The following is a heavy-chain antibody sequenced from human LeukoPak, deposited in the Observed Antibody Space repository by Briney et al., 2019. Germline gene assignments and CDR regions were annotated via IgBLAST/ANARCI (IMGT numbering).Heavy chain of an antibody. Sequence: GGSLRLSCAASGFTFGSYSMNWVRQAPGKGLEWVSSISSSSSYIYYADSVKGRFTISRDNAKNSLYLQMNSLRAEDTAVYYCARDRAVTSERGYYYYYGMDVWGQGTTVTVSS. CDR1: GFTFGSYS. CDR2: ISSSSSYI. D-gene: IGHD4-17*01. V-gene: IGHV3-21*01. CDR3: ARDRAVTSERGYYYYYGMDV. J-gene: IGHJ6*02.